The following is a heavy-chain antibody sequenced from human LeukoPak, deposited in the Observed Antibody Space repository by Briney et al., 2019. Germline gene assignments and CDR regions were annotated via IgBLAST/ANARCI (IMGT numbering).Heavy chain of an antibody. CDR3: AKALLRLGELSSSLFDY. CDR2: ISYEGSNK. V-gene: IGHV3-30*18. D-gene: IGHD3-16*02. Sequence: GGSLRLSCAASGFTFSSYGMHWVRQAPGKGLESVAVISYEGSNKYYADSVKGRFTISRDNSKNPLYLQMNSLRAEDTAVYYCAKALLRLGELSSSLFDYWGQGTLVTVSS. J-gene: IGHJ4*02. CDR1: GFTFSSYG.